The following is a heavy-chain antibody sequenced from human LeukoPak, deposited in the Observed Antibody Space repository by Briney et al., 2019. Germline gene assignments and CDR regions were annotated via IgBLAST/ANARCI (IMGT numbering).Heavy chain of an antibody. Sequence: SETLSLTCTVSGGSISSYYWSWIRQPPGKGLEWIGYIYYSGSTNYNPSLKSRVTISVDTSKNQFSLKLRSVTAADTAVYYCARDQRGSTGTFDYWGQGTLVTVSS. V-gene: IGHV4-59*01. D-gene: IGHD1-14*01. CDR2: IYYSGST. CDR3: ARDQRGSTGTFDY. J-gene: IGHJ4*02. CDR1: GGSISSYY.